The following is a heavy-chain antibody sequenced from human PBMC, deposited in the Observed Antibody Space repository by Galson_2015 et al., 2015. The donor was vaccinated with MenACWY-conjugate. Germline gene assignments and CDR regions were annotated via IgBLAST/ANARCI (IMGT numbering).Heavy chain of an antibody. CDR2: ISGSGGRT. V-gene: IGHV3-23*01. J-gene: IGHJ4*02. CDR1: GFTFSSYA. CDR3: AKTSSMVRGAPSRGYFDY. D-gene: IGHD3-10*01. Sequence: SLRLSCAASGFTFSSYAMGWVRQAPGKGLEWVSAISGSGGRTYYADSVKGRFTISRDNSKNTLYLQMNSLRAEDTAVYYCAKTSSMVRGAPSRGYFDYWGQGTLVTVSS.